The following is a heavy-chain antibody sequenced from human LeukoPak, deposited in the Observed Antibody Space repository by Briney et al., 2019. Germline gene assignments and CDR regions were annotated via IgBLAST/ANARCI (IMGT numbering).Heavy chain of an antibody. Sequence: ASETLSLTCAVYGGSFSGYYWSWIRQPPGKGLEWIGYIYYSGSTNYNPSLKSRVTISVDTSKNQFSLKLSSVTAADTAVYYCARTDRSGYYLYIDYWGQGTLVTVSS. D-gene: IGHD3-22*01. CDR2: IYYSGST. V-gene: IGHV4-59*01. CDR1: GGSFSGYY. J-gene: IGHJ4*02. CDR3: ARTDRSGYYLYIDY.